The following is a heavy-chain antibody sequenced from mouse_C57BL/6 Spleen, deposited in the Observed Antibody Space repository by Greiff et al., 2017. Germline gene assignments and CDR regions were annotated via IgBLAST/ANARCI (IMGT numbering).Heavy chain of an antibody. D-gene: IGHD1-1*01. CDR1: GYSFTGYF. V-gene: IGHV1-20*01. Sequence: EVQLQQSGPELVKPGASVKISCKASGYSFTGYFMNWVMQSHGQSLEWIGRIYPYNGDTFYNQKFKGKATLTVDKSSSTANMELRSLTSEDSAVYYCARGVITTVGSYWDFDVWGTGTTVTVSS. CDR3: ARGVITTVGSYWDFDV. J-gene: IGHJ1*03. CDR2: IYPYNGDT.